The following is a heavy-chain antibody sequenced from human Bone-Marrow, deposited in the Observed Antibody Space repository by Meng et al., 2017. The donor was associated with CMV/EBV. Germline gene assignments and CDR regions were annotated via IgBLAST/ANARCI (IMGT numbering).Heavy chain of an antibody. Sequence: GSLRFSCTVSGGSISSYYWSWIRQPPGKGLEWIGYIYYSGSTNYNPSLKSRVTISVDTSKNQFYLKLSSVTAADTAVYYCARAKSQQLVYYYGMDVWGQGTTVTVSS. V-gene: IGHV4-59*01. CDR1: GGSISSYY. D-gene: IGHD6-13*01. J-gene: IGHJ6*02. CDR3: ARAKSQQLVYYYGMDV. CDR2: IYYSGST.